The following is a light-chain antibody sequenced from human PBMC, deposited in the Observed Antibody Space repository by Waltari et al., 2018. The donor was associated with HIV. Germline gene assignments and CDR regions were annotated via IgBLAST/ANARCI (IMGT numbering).Light chain of an antibody. Sequence: SYDLTQPPSVSVSPGQTASITCSGDKLGDKYASWYQQKAGQSPVLVIFQDRRRPSGTPDRFAGSNAGNTATLTISGTQAMDEADYYCQAWDSNTAHVLFGGGTKVTVL. V-gene: IGLV3-1*01. CDR1: KLGDKY. CDR3: QAWDSNTAHVL. CDR2: QDR. J-gene: IGLJ2*01.